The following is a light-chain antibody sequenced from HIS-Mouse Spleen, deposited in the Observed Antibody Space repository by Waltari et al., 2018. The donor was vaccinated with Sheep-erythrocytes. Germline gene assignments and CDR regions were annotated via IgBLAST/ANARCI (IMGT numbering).Light chain of an antibody. Sequence: QSALPQPPSVSGLPGHSVTIPGTGPSGEAGGYNYVSGYQQHPGKAPKLMIYDVSKRPSGVPDRFSGSKSGNTASLTISGLQAEDEADYYCCSYAGSYNHVFATGTKVTVL. CDR3: CSYAGSYNHV. CDR2: DVS. V-gene: IGLV2-11*01. J-gene: IGLJ1*01. CDR1: SGEAGGYNY.